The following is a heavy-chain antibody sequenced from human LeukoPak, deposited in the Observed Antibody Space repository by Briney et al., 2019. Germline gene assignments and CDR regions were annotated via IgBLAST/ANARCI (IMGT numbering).Heavy chain of an antibody. J-gene: IGHJ4*02. D-gene: IGHD1-26*01. Sequence: PSETLSLTCAVYGGSFSGYYWSWIRQPPGKGLGWIGEINQSGSTNYNPSLKSRVTISVDTSKSQFSLNVSSVTAADTAVYYCARDRDGNRWELPLTFDYWGQGTLVTVSS. CDR1: GGSFSGYY. CDR3: ARDRDGNRWELPLTFDY. CDR2: INQSGST. V-gene: IGHV4-34*01.